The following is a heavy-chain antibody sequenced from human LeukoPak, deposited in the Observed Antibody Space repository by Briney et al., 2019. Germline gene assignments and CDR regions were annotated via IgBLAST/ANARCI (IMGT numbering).Heavy chain of an antibody. V-gene: IGHV1-46*01. Sequence: ASVKVSCKASGYTLTGHYIYWVRQAPGQGLEWMGIINPSGGSTSYAQKFQGRVTITRNTSISTAYMELSSLRSEDTAVYYCARGVDTAMVTDYYYYMDVWGKGTTVTVSS. J-gene: IGHJ6*03. CDR2: INPSGGST. CDR1: GYTLTGHY. CDR3: ARGVDTAMVTDYYYYMDV. D-gene: IGHD5-18*01.